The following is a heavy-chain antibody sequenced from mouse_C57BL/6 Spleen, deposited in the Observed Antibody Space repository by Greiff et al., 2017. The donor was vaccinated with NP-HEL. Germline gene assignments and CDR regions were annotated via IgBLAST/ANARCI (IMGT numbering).Heavy chain of an antibody. CDR2: ISSGSSTI. J-gene: IGHJ1*03. Sequence: DVKLVESGGGLVKPGGSLKLSCAASGFTFSDYGMHWVRQAPEQGLEWVAYISSGSSTIYYADTVKGRVTISRDNAKNTLFLQMTSLRAEDTGMYYCARGDYCDVWGTGTTVTVSS. CDR1: GFTFSDYG. CDR3: ARGDYCDV. V-gene: IGHV5-17*01.